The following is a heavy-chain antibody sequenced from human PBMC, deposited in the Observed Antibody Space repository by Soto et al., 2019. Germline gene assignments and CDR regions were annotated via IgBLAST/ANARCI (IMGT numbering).Heavy chain of an antibody. V-gene: IGHV1-2*02. CDR2: INPNSGGT. CDR1: GYTFTGYY. Sequence: ASVKVSCKASGYTFTGYYMHWVRQAPGQGLEWMGWINPNSGGTNYAQKFQGRVTMTRDTSISTAYMELSRLRSDDTAVYYCAREDAIFGVVIEYGMDVWGQGTTVTVSS. CDR3: AREDAIFGVVIEYGMDV. D-gene: IGHD3-3*01. J-gene: IGHJ6*02.